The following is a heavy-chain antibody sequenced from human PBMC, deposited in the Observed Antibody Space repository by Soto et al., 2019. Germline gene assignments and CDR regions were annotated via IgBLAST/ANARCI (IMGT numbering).Heavy chain of an antibody. CDR1: GFTFRNHW. D-gene: IGHD2-21*01. CDR3: ASSRDWRGGNCYGSPDY. Sequence: EVHLVESGGDLVQPGGSLRLSCAASGFTFRNHWMTWVRQAPGKGLEWVANINQDGREKHYVDSVKGRFTISRDNAKNLLDLQVNSLRAEDTAVYYGASSRDWRGGNCYGSPDYWGQGTLVTVSS. CDR2: INQDGREK. V-gene: IGHV3-7*01. J-gene: IGHJ4*02.